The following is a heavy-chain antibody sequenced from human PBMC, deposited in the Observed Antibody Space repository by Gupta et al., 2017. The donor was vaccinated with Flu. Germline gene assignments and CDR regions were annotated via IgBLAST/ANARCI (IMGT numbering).Heavy chain of an antibody. CDR2: IRGNGDTT. V-gene: IGHV3-23*01. CDR1: GLPFSIFA. D-gene: IGHD2-21*01. Sequence: EVQLLESGGGLVQPGGSLRLSCAASGLPFSIFAMGWVRQAPGKGLEWVSNIRGNGDTTYYADSVKGRFTISRDNAKNTLYLQLSSLRVEDTAVYYCARDFYSQLLDAYDLWGQGTLVTVSS. CDR3: ARDFYSQLLDAYDL. J-gene: IGHJ3*01.